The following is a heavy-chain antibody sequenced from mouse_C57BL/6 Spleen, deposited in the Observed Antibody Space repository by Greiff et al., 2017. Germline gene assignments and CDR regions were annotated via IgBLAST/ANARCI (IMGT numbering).Heavy chain of an antibody. V-gene: IGHV1-50*01. CDR2: IDPSDSYT. D-gene: IGHD2-4*01. Sequence: VQLQQPGAELVKPGASVKLSCKASGYTFTSYWMQWVNQRPGQGLEWIGEIDPSDSYTNYNQKFKGKATLTVDTSSSTAYMQLSSLTSEDSAVYYCARGGDYDGRDFDYWGQGTTLTVSS. CDR1: GYTFTSYW. CDR3: ARGGDYDGRDFDY. J-gene: IGHJ2*01.